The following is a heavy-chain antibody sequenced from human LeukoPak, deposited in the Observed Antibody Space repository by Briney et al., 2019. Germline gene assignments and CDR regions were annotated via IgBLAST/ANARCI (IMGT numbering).Heavy chain of an antibody. V-gene: IGHV3-9*01. CDR2: ISWNSGSI. D-gene: IGHD6-19*01. J-gene: IGHJ4*02. CDR3: ARDGGSSGWSPYAFFDY. Sequence: PGGSLRLSCAASGVTFADNAMTWGGHLPGRGGGGGSGISWNSGSIGYADSVKGRFTISRDNAKNSLYLQMNSLRAEDTAVYYCARDGGSSGWSPYAFFDYWGQGTLVTVSS. CDR1: GVTFADNA.